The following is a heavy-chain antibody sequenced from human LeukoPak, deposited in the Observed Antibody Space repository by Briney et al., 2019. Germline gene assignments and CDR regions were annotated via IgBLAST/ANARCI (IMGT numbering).Heavy chain of an antibody. CDR1: GFSFDDYV. Sequence: SGGSLRLSCAASGFSFDDYVMSWVRQAPGKGLEWVSGLNWNGGSTGYADSVKGRFTISRDNAKNSLYLQMNSLRAEDTAVYYCATLWFGELSHMDVWGKGTTVTVSS. D-gene: IGHD3-10*01. V-gene: IGHV3-20*04. CDR3: ATLWFGELSHMDV. J-gene: IGHJ6*03. CDR2: LNWNGGST.